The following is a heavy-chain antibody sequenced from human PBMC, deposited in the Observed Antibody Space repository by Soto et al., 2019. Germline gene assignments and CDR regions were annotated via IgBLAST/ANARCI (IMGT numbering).Heavy chain of an antibody. V-gene: IGHV1-3*01. J-gene: IGHJ4*02. Sequence: SGKFSCNSLVYTVTRYGVNWFRQAPGRGLEWMGWINPGNGNTKYSQQFQGRVIIDRDTSASTAYMELSSLRSEDTAVYYCARGGYFDSSNYLAYWGLGTLVTVSS. CDR1: VYTVTRYG. CDR3: ARGGYFDSSNYLAY. CDR2: INPGNGNT. D-gene: IGHD3-22*01.